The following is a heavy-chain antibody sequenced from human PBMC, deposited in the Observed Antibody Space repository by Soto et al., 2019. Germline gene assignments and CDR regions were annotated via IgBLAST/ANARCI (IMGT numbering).Heavy chain of an antibody. Sequence: EVQLVESGGGLVQPGRSLRLSCAASGFTFDDNAMHWVRQSPGKGLEWVSGISWNSGTIAYADAVKGRFTISRDNAKNSLYLQMKSLRAEDTALYYCAREMYFITAAGGGIDDWGQGTLVTVSS. J-gene: IGHJ4*02. V-gene: IGHV3-9*01. D-gene: IGHD6-25*01. CDR2: ISWNSGTI. CDR1: GFTFDDNA. CDR3: AREMYFITAAGGGIDD.